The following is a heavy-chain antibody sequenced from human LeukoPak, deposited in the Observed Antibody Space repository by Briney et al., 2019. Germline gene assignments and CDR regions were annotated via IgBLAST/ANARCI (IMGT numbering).Heavy chain of an antibody. J-gene: IGHJ6*02. CDR3: ARDLELLGAFYYYYYGMDV. CDR2: ISAYNGNT. V-gene: IGHV1-18*01. D-gene: IGHD1-26*01. CDR1: GYTFTSYG. Sequence: ASVKVSCKASGYTFTSYGISWVRQAPGQGLEWMGWISAYNGNTNYAQKLQGRVTMTTDTSTSTAYMELRSLGSDDTAVYYCARDLELLGAFYYYYYGMDVWGQGTTVTVSS.